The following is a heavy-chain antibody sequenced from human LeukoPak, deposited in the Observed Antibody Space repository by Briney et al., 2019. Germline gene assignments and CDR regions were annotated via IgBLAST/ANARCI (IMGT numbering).Heavy chain of an antibody. Sequence: SETLSLTCTVSGGSISSYYWSWIRQSPGKGLEWIGYIYYSGSTNYNPSLKSRVTISVDTSKNQFSLKLSSVTAADTAVYYCARAGYYDSSGYYSGPASTFDYWGQGTLVTVSS. CDR1: GGSISSYY. J-gene: IGHJ4*02. V-gene: IGHV4-59*01. CDR3: ARAGYYDSSGYYSGPASTFDY. CDR2: IYYSGST. D-gene: IGHD3-22*01.